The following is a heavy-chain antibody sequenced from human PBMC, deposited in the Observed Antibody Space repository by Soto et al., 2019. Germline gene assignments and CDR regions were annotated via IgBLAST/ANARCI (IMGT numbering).Heavy chain of an antibody. V-gene: IGHV1-69*08. CDR3: ARRRYCGYDCYHKHYYGMDV. D-gene: IGHD2-21*02. Sequence: QVQLVQSGAEVKKPGSSARVSCRSSGDTFSSYIVNWLRLAPGRGLEWMGRVIPVLTTTDYAQNFRGRVTISADRSTNTVYLDLSSLRSDDTAVYYCARRRYCGYDCYHKHYYGMDVWGQGSLVTVAS. CDR1: GDTFSSYI. CDR2: VIPVLTTT. J-gene: IGHJ6*02.